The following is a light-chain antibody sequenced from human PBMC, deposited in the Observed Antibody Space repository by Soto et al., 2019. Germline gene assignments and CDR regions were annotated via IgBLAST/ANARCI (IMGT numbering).Light chain of an antibody. CDR3: SSYATTNILV. CDR1: SSDVGAYEH. V-gene: IGLV2-14*03. Sequence: HSILTSPGSVSWSPGQAVAISCTGASSDVGAYEHVSWYQQHPGRAPKLILYDVNNRPSGVSNHFSGSKSGNTASLVISGLQANDEADYYCSSYATTNILVFGSGTKVTVL. J-gene: IGLJ1*01. CDR2: DVN.